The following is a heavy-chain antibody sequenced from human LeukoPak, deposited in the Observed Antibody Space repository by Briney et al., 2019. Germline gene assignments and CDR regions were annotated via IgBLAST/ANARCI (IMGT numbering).Heavy chain of an antibody. J-gene: IGHJ4*02. V-gene: IGHV1-2*02. CDR1: GYTFTGYY. CDR3: ARVVKVRGYGSGSYYGY. D-gene: IGHD3-10*01. Sequence: GASVKVSCKASGYTFTGYYMHWVRQAPGQGLEWMGWINPNSGGTNYAQKFQGRVTMTRDTSISTAYMELSRLRSDDTAVYYCARVVKVRGYGSGSYYGYWGQGTLVTVSS. CDR2: INPNSGGT.